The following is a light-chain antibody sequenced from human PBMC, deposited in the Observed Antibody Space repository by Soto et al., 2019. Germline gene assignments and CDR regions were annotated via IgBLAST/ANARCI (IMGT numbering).Light chain of an antibody. CDR1: QCIGKSY. CDR2: GAS. Sequence: ETVLTQSPGTVSLSPGESATLSCRASQCIGKSYLAWLQHKPGQAPRLLIYGASTRATGIPDRFRGSGSGTDFTLTVSRLESEDFAVYYCQQYAESPLTFGGGTKVEIK. CDR3: QQYAESPLT. V-gene: IGKV3-20*01. J-gene: IGKJ4*01.